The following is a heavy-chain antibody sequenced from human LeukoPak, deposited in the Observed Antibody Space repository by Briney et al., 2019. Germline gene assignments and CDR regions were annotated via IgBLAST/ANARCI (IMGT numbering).Heavy chain of an antibody. J-gene: IGHJ4*02. Sequence: GGSLRLSCAASGFTFSSYSMDWVRQAPGKGLQWISHISSSGSSTYYADSVKGRFTISRDNAKTSLYLQMNSLRDEDTAVYYCANIRYGDWGQGTLVTVSS. CDR1: GFTFSSYS. D-gene: IGHD3-10*01. CDR2: ISSSGSST. CDR3: ANIRYGD. V-gene: IGHV3-48*02.